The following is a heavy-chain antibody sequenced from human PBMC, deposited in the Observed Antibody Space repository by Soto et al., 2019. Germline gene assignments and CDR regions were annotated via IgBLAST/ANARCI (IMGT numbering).Heavy chain of an antibody. CDR2: INHSGST. D-gene: IGHD6-6*01. V-gene: IGHV4-34*01. CDR1: GGSFSGYY. CDR3: ARGRGIAARRPDY. Sequence: QVQLQQWGAGLLKPSETLSLTCAVHGGSFSGYYWSWIRQPPGKGLEWIGEINHSGSTNYNPSLKSRVTISVDTSKNQFSLKLSSVTAADTAVYYCARGRGIAARRPDYWGQGTLVTVSS. J-gene: IGHJ4*02.